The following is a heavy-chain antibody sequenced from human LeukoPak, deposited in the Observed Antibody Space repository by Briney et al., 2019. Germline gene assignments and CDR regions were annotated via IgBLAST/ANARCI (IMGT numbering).Heavy chain of an antibody. CDR2: IYTSGST. V-gene: IGHV4-61*02. D-gene: IGHD2/OR15-2a*01. CDR3: ARVKVRGPRYYYYMDV. CDR1: GGSISSSSYY. Sequence: SETLSLTCTVSGGSISSSSYYWSWIRQPAGKGLEWIGRIYTSGSTNYNPSLKSRVTMSVDTSKNQFSLKLSSVTAADTAVYYCARVKVRGPRYYYYMDVWGKGTTVTISS. J-gene: IGHJ6*03.